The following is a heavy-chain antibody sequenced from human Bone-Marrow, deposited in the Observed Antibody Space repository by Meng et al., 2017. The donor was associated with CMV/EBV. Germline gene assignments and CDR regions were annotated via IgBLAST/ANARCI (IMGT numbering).Heavy chain of an antibody. Sequence: GESLKISCAASGFTFSSYSMNWVRQAPGKGLEWVAFIRYDGSNKYYADSVKGRFTISRDNSKNTLYLQMNSLRAEDTAVYYCAKAPGRYYDFWSGYYGFGVDYWGQGTLVPVSS. CDR1: GFTFSSYS. D-gene: IGHD3-3*01. CDR3: AKAPGRYYDFWSGYYGFGVDY. J-gene: IGHJ4*02. V-gene: IGHV3-30*02. CDR2: IRYDGSNK.